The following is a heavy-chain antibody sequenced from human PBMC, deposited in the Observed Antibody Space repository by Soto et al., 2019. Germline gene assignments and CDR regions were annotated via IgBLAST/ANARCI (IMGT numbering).Heavy chain of an antibody. CDR2: IYYSGST. V-gene: IGHV4-39*01. D-gene: IGHD3-9*01. J-gene: IGHJ3*02. CDR3: ARRTSRLRYFDWLPFGAFDI. CDR1: GGSISSSSYY. Sequence: SETLSLTCTVSGGSISSSSYYWGWIRQPPGKGLEWIGSIYYSGSTYYNPSLKSRVTISVDTSKNQFSLKLSPVTAAETAVYYCARRTSRLRYFDWLPFGAFDIWGQGTMVTVSS.